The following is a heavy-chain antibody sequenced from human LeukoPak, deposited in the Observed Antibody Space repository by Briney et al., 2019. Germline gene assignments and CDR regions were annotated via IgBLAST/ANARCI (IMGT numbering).Heavy chain of an antibody. CDR2: ISGSGDKT. CDR3: ARGSLAAAGTFFVYYYYGMDV. J-gene: IGHJ6*02. D-gene: IGHD6-13*01. V-gene: IGHV3-23*01. CDR1: GFTFSSDA. Sequence: GGSLRLSCAASGFTFSSDAMNWVRQRPGKGLEWVSVISGSGDKTYYADSVKGRFTISRDNAKNSLYLQMNSLRAEDTAVYYCARGSLAAAGTFFVYYYYGMDVWGQGTTVTVSS.